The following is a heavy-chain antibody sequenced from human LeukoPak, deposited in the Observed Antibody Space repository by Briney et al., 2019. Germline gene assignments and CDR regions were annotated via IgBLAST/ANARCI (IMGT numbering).Heavy chain of an antibody. Sequence: GGSLRLSCAASGFNFNKYEMNWVRQAPGKGLEWISYINGRGATIENADSVRGRFTISRDNAKNSLFLQMNSLRAEDTAVYYWGEGGEKGWDFDFWGQGNLGTVSS. CDR3: GEGGEKGWDFDF. CDR1: GFNFNKYE. V-gene: IGHV3-48*03. D-gene: IGHD3-16*01. CDR2: INGRGATI. J-gene: IGHJ4*02.